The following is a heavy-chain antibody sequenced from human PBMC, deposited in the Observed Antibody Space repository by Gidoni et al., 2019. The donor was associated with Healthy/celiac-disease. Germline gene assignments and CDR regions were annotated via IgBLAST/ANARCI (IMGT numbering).Heavy chain of an antibody. J-gene: IGHJ5*02. CDR1: GGSFSGYY. V-gene: IGHV4-34*01. D-gene: IGHD5-18*01. Sequence: QVQLQQWGAGLLKPSETLSLTCAVYGGSFSGYYWSWIRQHPGKGLEWIGEINHSRSTNYNPALKSRLTISVDTSKNQFSLKLSSVTAADTAVYYCARKYSYGYGSLNWFDPWGQGTLVTVSS. CDR3: ARKYSYGYGSLNWFDP. CDR2: INHSRST.